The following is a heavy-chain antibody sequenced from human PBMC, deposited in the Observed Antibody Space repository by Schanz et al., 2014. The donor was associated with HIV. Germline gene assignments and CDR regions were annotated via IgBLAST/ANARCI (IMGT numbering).Heavy chain of an antibody. CDR1: EGTLSSNA. CDR3: ARDHWDFRNGYDYYYYYGMDV. CDR2: IIPIFATT. Sequence: QVQLVQSGAEVKKPGSSVKVSCKASEGTLSSNAISWVRQAPGQGLEWMGGIIPIFATTNYAQRFQGRVTITADESTSTADMELSGLRSEDTAVYYCARDHWDFRNGYDYYYYYGMDVWGQGTLVTVSS. V-gene: IGHV1-69*01. D-gene: IGHD5-18*01. J-gene: IGHJ6*02.